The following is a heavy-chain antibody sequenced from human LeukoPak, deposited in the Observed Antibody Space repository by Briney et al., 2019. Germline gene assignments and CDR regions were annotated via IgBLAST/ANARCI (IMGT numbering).Heavy chain of an antibody. V-gene: IGHV1-8*01. J-gene: IGHJ4*02. CDR2: LNPNSGNT. D-gene: IGHD1-26*01. CDR1: GYTFTSYD. CDR3: ARGYWELLSLFDY. Sequence: ALVKVSCKASGYTFTSYDINWVRQATGQGLEWMGWLNPNSGNTGYAQKFQGRVTMTRNTSISTAYMELSSLRSEDTAVYYCARGYWELLSLFDYWGQGTLVTVSS.